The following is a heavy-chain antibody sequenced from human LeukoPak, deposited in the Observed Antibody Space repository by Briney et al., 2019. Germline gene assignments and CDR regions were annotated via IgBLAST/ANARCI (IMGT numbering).Heavy chain of an antibody. D-gene: IGHD1-26*01. CDR3: ATHMSATITYSVFCLDV. CDR1: GFTFNDYG. CDR2: INWSGGGT. V-gene: IGHV3-20*04. Sequence: GGSLRLFCAATGFTFNDYGMHWVRQHPGKGLEWVSSINWSGGGTDYADSEKGRFTMCRDNAKNSRYLQLRRLRPVDTALYYLATHMSATITYSVFCLDVWGQGTTVTVSS. J-gene: IGHJ6*02.